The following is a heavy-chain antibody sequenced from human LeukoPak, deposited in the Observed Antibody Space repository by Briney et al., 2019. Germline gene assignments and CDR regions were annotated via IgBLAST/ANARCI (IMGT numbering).Heavy chain of an antibody. Sequence: SVKVSCKASGGTFSSYAISWVRQAPGQGLEWMGRIIPILGIANYAQKFQGRVTITADKSTSTAYMELSSLRPEDTAVYYCARSPPGEYHDYWGQGTLVTVSS. CDR3: ARSPPGEYHDY. CDR2: IIPILGIA. D-gene: IGHD2-2*01. J-gene: IGHJ4*02. V-gene: IGHV1-69*04. CDR1: GGTFSSYA.